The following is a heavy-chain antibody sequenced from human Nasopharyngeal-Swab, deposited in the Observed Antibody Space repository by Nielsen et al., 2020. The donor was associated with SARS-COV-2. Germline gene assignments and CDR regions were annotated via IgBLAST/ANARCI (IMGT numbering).Heavy chain of an antibody. CDR3: ARVYSSSWIDAFDI. V-gene: IGHV1-8*02. CDR1: GYTFTDYY. Sequence: ASVKVSCKASGYTFTDYYMHWVRQATGQGLEWMGWMNPNSGNTGYAQKFQGRVTMTRNTSISTAYMELSSLRSEDTAVYYCARVYSSSWIDAFDIWGQGTMVTVSS. J-gene: IGHJ3*02. D-gene: IGHD6-13*01. CDR2: MNPNSGNT.